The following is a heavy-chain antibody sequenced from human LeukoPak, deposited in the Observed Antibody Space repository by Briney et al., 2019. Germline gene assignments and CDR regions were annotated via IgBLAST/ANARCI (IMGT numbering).Heavy chain of an antibody. CDR3: AKAAYYYDSSGYYDY. V-gene: IGHV3-43*02. Sequence: GGSLRLSCAASGFTFDDYAMHWVRQAPGKGLEWVSLISGDGGSTYYADSVKGRLTISRDNSKNSLYLQMNSLRTEDTALYYCAKAAYYYDSSGYYDYWGQGTLVTVSS. CDR1: GFTFDDYA. D-gene: IGHD3-22*01. CDR2: ISGDGGST. J-gene: IGHJ4*02.